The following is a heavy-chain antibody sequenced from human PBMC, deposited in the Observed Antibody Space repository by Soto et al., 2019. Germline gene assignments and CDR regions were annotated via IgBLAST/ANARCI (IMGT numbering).Heavy chain of an antibody. V-gene: IGHV3-74*01. Sequence: GGSLRLSCAASGFSIRDYWMHWVRQGPGEGLVWVSCINGDASSTTYADSVKGRFTISRDDAQNTVYLQMSSLRAEDTAIYFCARDLSYALDVWGQGTRVTVSS. CDR3: ARDLSYALDV. CDR2: INGDASST. J-gene: IGHJ6*02. CDR1: GFSIRDYW.